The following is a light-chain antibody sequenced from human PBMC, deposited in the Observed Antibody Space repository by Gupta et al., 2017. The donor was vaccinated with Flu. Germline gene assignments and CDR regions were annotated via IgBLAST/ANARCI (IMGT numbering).Light chain of an antibody. CDR2: KAS. CDR1: QSISTW. J-gene: IGKJ1*01. Sequence: PSTLSASVGDGVTITCRASQSISTWLAWYQQKPGRAPKVLIYKASGLESGVPSRFSGSGSGTEFTLTISSLQPDDFATYYCQKYNSYPWTFGQGTKVEIK. V-gene: IGKV1-5*03. CDR3: QKYNSYPWT.